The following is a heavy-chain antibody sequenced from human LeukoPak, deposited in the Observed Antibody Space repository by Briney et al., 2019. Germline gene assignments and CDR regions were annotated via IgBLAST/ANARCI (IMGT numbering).Heavy chain of an antibody. J-gene: IGHJ4*02. D-gene: IGHD5-12*01. CDR2: IRSKTYGGTT. CDR3: ARGGGYSGYGFFDY. CDR1: GFTFGDYA. V-gene: IGHV3-49*04. Sequence: GGSLRLSCAASGFTFGDYAMTWVREAPGKGLEWVGFIRSKTYGGTTEYAASMKGRFTISRDDSKSIAYLQMNSLKTEDTAVYYCARGGGYSGYGFFDYWGQGTLVTVSS.